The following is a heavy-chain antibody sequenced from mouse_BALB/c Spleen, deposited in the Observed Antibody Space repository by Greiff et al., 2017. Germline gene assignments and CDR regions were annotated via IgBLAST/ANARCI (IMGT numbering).Heavy chain of an antibody. V-gene: IGHV5-17*02. J-gene: IGHJ2*01. D-gene: IGHD2-3*01. CDR2: ISSGSSTI. CDR1: GFTFSSFG. CDR3: ARSGDGDY. Sequence: DVKLVESGGGLVQPGGSRKLSCAASGFTFSSFGMHWVRQAPEKGLEWVAYISSGSSTIYYADTVKGRFTISRDNPKNTLFLQMTSLRSEDTAMYYCARSGDGDYWGQGTTLTVSS.